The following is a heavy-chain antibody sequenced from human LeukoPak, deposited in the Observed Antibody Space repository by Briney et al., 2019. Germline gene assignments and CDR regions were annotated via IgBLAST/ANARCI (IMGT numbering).Heavy chain of an antibody. CDR2: IIPIFGTA. J-gene: IGHJ4*02. D-gene: IGHD6-6*01. V-gene: IGHV1-69*05. CDR1: GGTFSSYA. CDR3: AREYSSSSTPLDY. Sequence: VASVKVSCKASGGTFSSYAISWVRQAPGQGLEWMGGIIPIFGTANYTQKFQGRVTITRNTSISTAYMELSSLRSEDTAVYYCAREYSSSSTPLDYWGQGTLVTVSS.